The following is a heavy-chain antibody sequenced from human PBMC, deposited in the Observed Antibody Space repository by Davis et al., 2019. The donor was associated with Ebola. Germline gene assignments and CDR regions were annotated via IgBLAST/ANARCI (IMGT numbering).Heavy chain of an antibody. CDR2: INHSGST. CDR3: ATGQRLLWFGESTNGGMDV. CDR1: GFTFSDYY. V-gene: IGHV4-34*01. D-gene: IGHD3-10*01. J-gene: IGHJ6*04. Sequence: ESLKISCAASGFTFSDYYMSWIRQPPGKGLEWIGEINHSGSTNYNPSLKSRVTISVDTSKNQFSLKLSSVTAADTAVYYCATGQRLLWFGESTNGGMDVWGKGTTVTVSS.